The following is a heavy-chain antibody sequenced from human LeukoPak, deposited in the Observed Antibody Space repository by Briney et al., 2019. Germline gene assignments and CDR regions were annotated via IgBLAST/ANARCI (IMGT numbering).Heavy chain of an antibody. V-gene: IGHV3-23*01. CDR1: GFTFSSYA. J-gene: IGHJ4*02. D-gene: IGHD2-2*01. CDR2: ISGSGGST. CDR3: ARDSCSSTSCHLFDY. Sequence: GGSLRLSCAASGFTFSSYAMSWVRQAPGKGLEWFSAISGSGGSTYYADSVKGRFTISRDNSKNTLYLQMNSLRAEDTSVYYCARDSCSSTSCHLFDYWGPGTLVTVSS.